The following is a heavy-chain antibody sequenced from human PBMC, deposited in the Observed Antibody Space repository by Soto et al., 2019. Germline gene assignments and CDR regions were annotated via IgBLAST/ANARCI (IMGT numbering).Heavy chain of an antibody. CDR3: AHIVVAGLGYYFAY. Sequence: QITLKESGPTLVKPTQTLTLTCTFSGFSLSSTRMAVGWIRQPPGKALEWLALIYWDDDKRYSPFLKSRLTITKDTSKNQVVLTRPNMDPVYTARYYCAHIVVAGLGYYFAYWGQGTLVTVSS. CDR1: GFSLSSTRMA. V-gene: IGHV2-5*02. D-gene: IGHD6-19*01. CDR2: IYWDDDK. J-gene: IGHJ4*02.